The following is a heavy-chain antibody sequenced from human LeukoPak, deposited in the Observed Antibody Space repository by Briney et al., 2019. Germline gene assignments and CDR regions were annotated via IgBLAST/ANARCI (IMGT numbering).Heavy chain of an antibody. D-gene: IGHD3-22*01. V-gene: IGHV3-23*01. J-gene: IGHJ1*01. Sequence: PGGSLGLSCAASGFTFSCYAMIWVRQAPGKGLEWVSAISGSGGSTYYADSVKGRFTISRDNSKNTLYLQMNSLRAEDTAVYYCAKMIVVVTGYFQHWGQGTLVTVSS. CDR2: ISGSGGST. CDR3: AKMIVVVTGYFQH. CDR1: GFTFSCYA.